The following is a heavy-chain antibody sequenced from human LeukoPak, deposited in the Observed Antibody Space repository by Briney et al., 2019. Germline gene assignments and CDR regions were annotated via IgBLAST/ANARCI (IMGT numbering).Heavy chain of an antibody. CDR2: IGTAGDT. D-gene: IGHD5-18*01. V-gene: IGHV3-13*01. CDR3: ARECGYSYGFSYYYGMDV. CDR1: GFTFSSYD. Sequence: GGSLRLSCAASGFTFSSYDMHWVRQATGKGLEWVSAIGTAGDTYYPGSVKGRFTISRENAKNSLYLQMNSLRAEDTAVYYCARECGYSYGFSYYYGMDVWGQGTTVTVSS. J-gene: IGHJ6*02.